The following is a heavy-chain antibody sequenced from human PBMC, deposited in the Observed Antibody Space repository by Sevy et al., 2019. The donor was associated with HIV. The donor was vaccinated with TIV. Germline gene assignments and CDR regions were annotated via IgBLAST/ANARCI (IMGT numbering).Heavy chain of an antibody. CDR3: ARVVVVATSLAGVSDY. Sequence: ASVKVSCKASGYTFTGYYMHWVRQAPGQGLEWMGRINPNSGGTNYAQKFQGRVTMTRDTSISTAYMELSRLRSDDTAVYYCARVVVVATSLAGVSDYWGQGTLVTVSS. D-gene: IGHD5-12*01. CDR2: INPNSGGT. V-gene: IGHV1-2*06. J-gene: IGHJ4*02. CDR1: GYTFTGYY.